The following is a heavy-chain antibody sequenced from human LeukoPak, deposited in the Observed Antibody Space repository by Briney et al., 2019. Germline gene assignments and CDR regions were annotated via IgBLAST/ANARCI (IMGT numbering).Heavy chain of an antibody. CDR2: IRSDGSNK. V-gene: IGHV3-30*02. Sequence: GGSLRLSCAASGFTFSSYAMHWVRQAPGKGLEWVAFIRSDGSNKSYADSVKGRFTISRDNAKNSLYLQMNSLRAEDTAVYYCARGPIAAAGTSYYYYYYMDVWGKGTTVTISS. J-gene: IGHJ6*03. D-gene: IGHD6-13*01. CDR1: GFTFSSYA. CDR3: ARGPIAAAGTSYYYYYYMDV.